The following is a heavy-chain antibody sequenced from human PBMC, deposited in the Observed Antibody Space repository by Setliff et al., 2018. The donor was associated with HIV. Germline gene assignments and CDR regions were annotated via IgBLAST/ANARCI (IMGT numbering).Heavy chain of an antibody. J-gene: IGHJ4*02. Sequence: KPSETLSLTCTVSGASISNYYWSWIRQPPGKGLEWLGYVYYSGSTSYSPSLKSRLTISVDPSKNHFSLRLSSVTAADTAVYYCARADYDTGTYYFDYWGQGTLVTVSS. CDR2: VYYSGST. V-gene: IGHV4-59*01. CDR1: GASISNYY. D-gene: IGHD3-22*01. CDR3: ARADYDTGTYYFDY.